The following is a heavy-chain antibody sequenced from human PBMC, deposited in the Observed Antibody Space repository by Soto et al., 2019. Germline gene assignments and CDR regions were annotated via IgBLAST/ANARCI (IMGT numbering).Heavy chain of an antibody. J-gene: IGHJ4*02. CDR1: GCSISIYY. V-gene: IGHV4-59*08. CDR3: ARHPDSSGHPELDY. CDR2: IYYSGST. D-gene: IGHD3-22*01. Sequence: PSETLSLTCTVSGCSISIYYWSWIRQPPGKGLEWIGYIYYSGSTNYNPSLKSRVTISVDTSKNQFSLKLSSVTAADTAVYYCARHPDSSGHPELDYWGQGTLVTVSS.